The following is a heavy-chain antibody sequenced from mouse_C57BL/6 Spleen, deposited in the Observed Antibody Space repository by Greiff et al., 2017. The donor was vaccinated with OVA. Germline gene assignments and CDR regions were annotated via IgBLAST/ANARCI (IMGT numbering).Heavy chain of an antibody. CDR3: ARDGSSYEYAMDY. J-gene: IGHJ4*01. CDR2: ISSGGSYT. CDR1: GFTFSSYG. V-gene: IGHV5-6*01. D-gene: IGHD1-1*01. Sequence: EVQVVESGGDLVKPGGSLKLSCAASGFTFSSYGMSWVRQTPDKRLEWVATISSGGSYTYYPDSVKGRFTITRDNAKNTLYLQMSSLKSEDTAMYYCARDGSSYEYAMDYWGQGTSVTVSS.